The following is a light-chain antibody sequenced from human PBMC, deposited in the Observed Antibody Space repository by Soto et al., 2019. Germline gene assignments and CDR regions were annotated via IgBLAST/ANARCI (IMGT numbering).Light chain of an antibody. J-gene: IGKJ1*01. CDR2: GAS. V-gene: IGKV3D-20*02. Sequence: EIVLTQSPGTLSLSPGERATLSCRASQSVSSSYLAWYQQKPGQAPRLLIYGASSRATGIPDRFSGSGSGTDFTLTISRLEPEDFAVYYCQQRSSWWTFGQGNKV. CDR1: QSVSSSY. CDR3: QQRSSWWT.